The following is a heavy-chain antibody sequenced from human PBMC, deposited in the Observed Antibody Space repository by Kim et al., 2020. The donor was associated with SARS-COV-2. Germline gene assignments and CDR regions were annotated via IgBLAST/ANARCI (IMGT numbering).Heavy chain of an antibody. V-gene: IGHV4-39*01. CDR1: GGSISSSSYY. J-gene: IGHJ6*02. CDR2: IYYSGST. Sequence: SETLSLTCTVSGGSISSSSYYWGWIRQPPGKGLEWIGSIYYSGSTYYNPSLKSRVTISVDTSKNQFSLKLSSVTAADTAVYYCARQDSYGFYYYYGMDVWGQGTTVTVSS. D-gene: IGHD5-18*01. CDR3: ARQDSYGFYYYYGMDV.